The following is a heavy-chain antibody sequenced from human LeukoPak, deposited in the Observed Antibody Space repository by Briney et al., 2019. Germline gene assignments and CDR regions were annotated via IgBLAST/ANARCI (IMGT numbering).Heavy chain of an antibody. CDR1: GGSFSGYY. CDR2: INHSGST. D-gene: IGHD3-3*01. V-gene: IGHV4-34*01. CDR3: ARGPDYDFWSGYPY. Sequence: SETLSLTCAVYGGSFSGYYWSWIRQPQGKGLEWIGEINHSGSTNYNPSLKSRVTISVDTSKNQFSLKLSSVTAADTAVYYCARGPDYDFWSGYPYWGQGTLVTVSS. J-gene: IGHJ4*02.